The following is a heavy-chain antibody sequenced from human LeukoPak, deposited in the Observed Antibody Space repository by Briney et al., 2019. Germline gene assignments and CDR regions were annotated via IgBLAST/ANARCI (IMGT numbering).Heavy chain of an antibody. Sequence: GGSLRLSCSASGFTFSRYAMHWVRQAPGKGLGYVSGISSNGGSTYYADSVKGRFTISRDNSKNTLYLQMSSLRAEDTAVYYCAKGGTMIVVVIADYWGQGTLVTVSS. CDR3: AKGGTMIVVVIADY. D-gene: IGHD3-22*01. V-gene: IGHV3-64D*06. CDR1: GFTFSRYA. J-gene: IGHJ4*02. CDR2: ISSNGGST.